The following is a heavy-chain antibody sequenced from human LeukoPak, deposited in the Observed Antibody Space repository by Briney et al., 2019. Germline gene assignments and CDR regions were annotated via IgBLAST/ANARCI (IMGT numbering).Heavy chain of an antibody. CDR3: AREREVTALFLKYFDS. CDR2: INPSGGST. J-gene: IGHJ4*02. V-gene: IGHV1-46*01. Sequence: ASVKVSCKASGYTFTNYYLHWVRHAPGQGLQWMGMINPSGGSTSYAQKFQGRVTLTRDTSTSTVYMELSSLRSEDTAVYYCAREREVTALFLKYFDSWGQGSLVTVSS. D-gene: IGHD2-21*02. CDR1: GYTFTNYY.